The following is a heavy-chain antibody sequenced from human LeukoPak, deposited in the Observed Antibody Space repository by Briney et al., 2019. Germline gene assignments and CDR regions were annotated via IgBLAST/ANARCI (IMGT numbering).Heavy chain of an antibody. Sequence: SQTLSLTCTVSGGTINSGEHYWGWIRQTPGKGLEWIGYIYHNGRTYSNPSLKSRLDLSVDMSKNQFSLKLTSVTVADTALYYCARYYVISSHMDVWGKGTTVTVCS. D-gene: IGHD3-22*01. J-gene: IGHJ6*03. CDR3: ARYYVISSHMDV. CDR1: GGTINSGEHY. CDR2: IYHNGRT. V-gene: IGHV4-30-4*08.